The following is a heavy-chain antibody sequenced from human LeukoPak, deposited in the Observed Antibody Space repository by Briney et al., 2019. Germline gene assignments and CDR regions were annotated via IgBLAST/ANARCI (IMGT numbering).Heavy chain of an antibody. CDR1: GGSVTGYY. Sequence: SETLSLTCTVSGGSVTGYYWSWIRQPPGKGLEWIGYIYYSGSTNYNPSLKSRVTISVDTSKNQFSLKLSSVTAADTAVYYCARVLNSGYSDYWGQGTLVSVSS. CDR3: ARVLNSGYSDY. D-gene: IGHD1-26*01. CDR2: IYYSGST. J-gene: IGHJ4*02. V-gene: IGHV4-59*02.